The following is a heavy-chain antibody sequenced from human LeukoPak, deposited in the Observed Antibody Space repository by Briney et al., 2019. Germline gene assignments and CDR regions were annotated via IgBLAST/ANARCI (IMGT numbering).Heavy chain of an antibody. D-gene: IGHD6-19*01. V-gene: IGHV4-59*01. CDR3: ARGIAVAGTEPYYYYYGMDV. Sequence: SETLSLTCTVSGGSISSYYWSWIRQPPGKGLEWIGYIYYSGSTNYNPSPKSRVTISVDTSKNQFSLKLSSVTAADTAVYYCARGIAVAGTEPYYYYYGMDVWGQGTMVTVSS. CDR2: IYYSGST. J-gene: IGHJ6*02. CDR1: GGSISSYY.